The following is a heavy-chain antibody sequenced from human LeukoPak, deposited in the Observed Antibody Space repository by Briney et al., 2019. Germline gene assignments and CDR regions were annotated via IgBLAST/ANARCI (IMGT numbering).Heavy chain of an antibody. Sequence: GGSLRLSCAASGFTFSSYSMNWVRQAPGKGLEWVAFIRYDGSNKYYADSVKGRFTISRDNSKNTLYLQMNSLRAEDTAVYYCAKDRVGDFWSGYGSQDYWGQGTLVTVSS. J-gene: IGHJ4*02. CDR3: AKDRVGDFWSGYGSQDY. V-gene: IGHV3-30*02. D-gene: IGHD3-3*01. CDR2: IRYDGSNK. CDR1: GFTFSSYS.